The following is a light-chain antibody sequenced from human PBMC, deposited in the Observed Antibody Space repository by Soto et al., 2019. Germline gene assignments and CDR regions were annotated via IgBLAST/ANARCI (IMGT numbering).Light chain of an antibody. V-gene: IGKV3-15*01. Sequence: ILVTQSPASLSVSPGERATLSCRTSETIFDNLAWYQQMPGQAPRLLIFTASKLATGVPDRFSGSGSGTDFTLTISNVRTEDVAVYYCQQYNTWPLTFGGGTSVEI. J-gene: IGKJ4*01. CDR1: ETIFDN. CDR3: QQYNTWPLT. CDR2: TAS.